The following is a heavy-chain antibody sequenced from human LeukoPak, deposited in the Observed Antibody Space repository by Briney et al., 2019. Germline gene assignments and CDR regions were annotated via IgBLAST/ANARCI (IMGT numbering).Heavy chain of an antibody. D-gene: IGHD3-10*01. J-gene: IGHJ4*02. CDR2: ISYDGSNK. CDR3: ARDPVVRGGVNDYFDY. V-gene: IGHV3-30*03. CDR1: GFTFSSYG. Sequence: PGGSLRLSCAASGFTFSSYGMHWVRQAPGKGLEWVAVISYDGSNKYYADSVKGRFTISRDNSKNTLYLQMNSLRAEDTAVYYCARDPVVRGGVNDYFDYWGQGTLVTVSS.